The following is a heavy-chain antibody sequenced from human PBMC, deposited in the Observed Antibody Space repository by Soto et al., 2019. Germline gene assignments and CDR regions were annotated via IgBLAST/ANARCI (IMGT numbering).Heavy chain of an antibody. CDR3: ARGDIVVVPAARRGMDV. CDR2: INHSGST. V-gene: IGHV4-34*01. CDR1: GGSFSGYY. D-gene: IGHD2-2*01. Sequence: SETLSLTCAVYGGSFSGYYWSWIRQPPGKGLEWIGEINHSGSTNYNPSLKGRVTISVDTSKNQFSLKLSSVTAADTAVYYCARGDIVVVPAARRGMDVSGPGTTVTVSS. J-gene: IGHJ6*02.